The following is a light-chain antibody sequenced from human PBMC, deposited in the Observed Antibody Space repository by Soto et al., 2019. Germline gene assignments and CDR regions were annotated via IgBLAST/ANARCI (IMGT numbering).Light chain of an antibody. CDR1: QRISTW. Sequence: DIQMTQSPSTLSASVGDRVTITCRASQRISTWLAWYQQRPGKAPKLLIYKASNLESGVPSRFSGSGSGTELTLTISSLHPDDFATYYCQQYYTYPWTFGPGTKVDIK. J-gene: IGKJ1*01. CDR3: QQYYTYPWT. CDR2: KAS. V-gene: IGKV1-5*03.